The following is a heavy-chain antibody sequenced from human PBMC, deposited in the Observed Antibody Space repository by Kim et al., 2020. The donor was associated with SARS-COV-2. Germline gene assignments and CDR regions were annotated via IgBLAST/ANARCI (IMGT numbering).Heavy chain of an antibody. J-gene: IGHJ4*02. V-gene: IGHV4-59*13. CDR3: AGLTGYDFWSGYYTGYYFDY. Sequence: SETLSLTCTVSGGSISSYYWSWIRQPPGKGLEWIGYIYYSGSTNYNPSLKSRVTISVDTSKNQFSLKLSSVTAADTAVYYCAGLTGYDFWSGYYTGYYFDYWGQGTLVTVSS. D-gene: IGHD3-3*01. CDR2: IYYSGST. CDR1: GGSISSYY.